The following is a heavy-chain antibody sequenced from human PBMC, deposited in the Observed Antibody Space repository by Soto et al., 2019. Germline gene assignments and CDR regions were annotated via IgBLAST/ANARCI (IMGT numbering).Heavy chain of an antibody. V-gene: IGHV3-23*01. Sequence: ESGGGLVQPGGSLRLSCAASGFTFSSYAMRWVRQAPGKGLEWVSAISGSGGSTYYADSVKGRFTISRDKSKNTLYLQMNSLRAEDTAVYYCARRGSGSYYDYWGQGTLVTVSS. CDR1: GFTFSSYA. J-gene: IGHJ4*02. D-gene: IGHD1-26*01. CDR3: ARRGSGSYYDY. CDR2: ISGSGGST.